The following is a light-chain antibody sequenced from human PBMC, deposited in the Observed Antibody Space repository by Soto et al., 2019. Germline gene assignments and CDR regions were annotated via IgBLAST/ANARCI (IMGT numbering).Light chain of an antibody. Sequence: IQMTQSPSSLSASVGDRVTITCQASQGINNYLAWHQQKPGKAPELLIYGASTLDDGVPSRFSGSGSGTDFTLTISCLQSEDFATYYCQQYYSYPLTFGGGTKVDIK. CDR3: QQYYSYPLT. CDR2: GAS. CDR1: QGINNY. V-gene: IGKV1-8*01. J-gene: IGKJ4*01.